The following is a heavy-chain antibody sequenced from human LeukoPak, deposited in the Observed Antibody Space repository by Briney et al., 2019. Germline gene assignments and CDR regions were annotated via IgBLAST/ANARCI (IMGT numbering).Heavy chain of an antibody. CDR2: ISYNGGDT. Sequence: GGSLRLSCAASGFTFSSYAMHWVRQAPGKGLEYVSAISYNGGDTYYANSVKGRFTISRDNSKNTLYLQMGNLRTEDMAVYYCARVRIGLDYWGQGTLVTVSS. D-gene: IGHD2-15*01. CDR1: GFTFSSYA. V-gene: IGHV3-64*01. J-gene: IGHJ4*02. CDR3: ARVRIGLDY.